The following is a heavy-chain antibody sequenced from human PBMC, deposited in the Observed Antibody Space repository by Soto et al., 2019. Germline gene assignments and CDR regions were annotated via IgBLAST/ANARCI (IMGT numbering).Heavy chain of an antibody. Sequence: SQALSLTCAISGDSVSSNSAAWNWIRRSPSGGLEWLGRTYYRSRWYNDYAVSVRSRITINLDTSKNQFSLHLNSVTPEDTAVYYCAGTTSLQWYYMDVWGKGTTVTVSS. V-gene: IGHV6-1*01. CDR3: AGTTSLQWYYMDV. J-gene: IGHJ6*03. D-gene: IGHD1-7*01. CDR1: GDSVSSNSAA. CDR2: TYYRSRWYN.